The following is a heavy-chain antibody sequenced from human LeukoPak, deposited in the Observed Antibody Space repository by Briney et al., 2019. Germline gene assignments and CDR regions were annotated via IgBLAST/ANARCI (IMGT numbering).Heavy chain of an antibody. D-gene: IGHD6-6*01. CDR1: GFTFSNYA. CDR3: ARGSGSSSLNWFDP. Sequence: GGSLRLSCAASGFTFSNYAMSWVRQAPDKGLEWVAVIWYDGSNTYYADSVKGRFTISRDNSKNTLYLQMNSLRAEDTAVYYCARGSGSSSLNWFDPWGQGTLVTVSS. J-gene: IGHJ5*02. CDR2: IWYDGSNT. V-gene: IGHV3-33*08.